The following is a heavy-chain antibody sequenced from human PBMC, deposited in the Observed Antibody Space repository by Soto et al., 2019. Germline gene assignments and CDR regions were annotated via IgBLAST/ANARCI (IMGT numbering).Heavy chain of an antibody. Sequence: QLQLQESGPGLVKPSETLSLICSVSGVSISGSSYYWGWIRQPLGKGLEWIGSIYYSGQTYYNPSLKSRVTISVDRSKNQFSLNLTSVTATDTAFYYCARHGSSWGQGTLVTVSS. CDR2: IYYSGQT. V-gene: IGHV4-39*01. CDR1: GVSISGSSYY. CDR3: ARHGSS. J-gene: IGHJ5*02.